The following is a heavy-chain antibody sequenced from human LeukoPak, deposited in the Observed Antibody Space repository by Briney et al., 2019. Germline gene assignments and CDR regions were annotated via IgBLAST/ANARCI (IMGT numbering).Heavy chain of an antibody. V-gene: IGHV3-23*01. D-gene: IGHD1-14*01. CDR2: ISGSGGVT. J-gene: IGHJ6*03. CDR3: AKDYTEPPYYYYYYYMDV. CDR1: GFTFSSYA. Sequence: GGSLRLSCAASGFTFSSYAMSWVRQAPGKGLEWVSAISGSGGVTYYADSVKGRFTISRDNSKNTLYLQMNSLRAEDTAVYYCAKDYTEPPYYYYYYYMDVWGKGTTVTVSS.